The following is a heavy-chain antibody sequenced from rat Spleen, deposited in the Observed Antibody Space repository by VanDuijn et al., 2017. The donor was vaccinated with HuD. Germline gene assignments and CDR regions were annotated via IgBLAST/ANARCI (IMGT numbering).Heavy chain of an antibody. CDR1: GLSFSNYD. CDR2: ISYDGYIT. V-gene: IGHV5-29*01. CDR3: AKISGFPY. J-gene: IGHJ3*01. Sequence: EVQLVESGGGLVQPGRSMKLSCAASGLSFSNYDMAWVRQAPTKGLEWVAIISYDGYITYYRESVKGRFTISRDNADTTVYLQMNSLRSEDTATYYCAKISGFPYWGHGTLVTVSS.